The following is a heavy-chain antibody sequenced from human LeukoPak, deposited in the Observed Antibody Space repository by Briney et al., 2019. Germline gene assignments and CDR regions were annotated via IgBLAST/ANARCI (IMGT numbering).Heavy chain of an antibody. CDR2: ISSHSSYI. D-gene: IGHD3-10*01. CDR3: ARGRFRRMVRGVINNPIYYFDY. CDR1: GFTFSSYT. Sequence: GGSLRLSCAASGFTFSSYTMNWVRQAPGKGLEWVSSISSHSSYIYYADSVKGRFTISRDNAKNSLYLQMNSLRAEDTAVYYCARGRFRRMVRGVINNPIYYFDYWGQGTLVTVSS. V-gene: IGHV3-21*04. J-gene: IGHJ4*02.